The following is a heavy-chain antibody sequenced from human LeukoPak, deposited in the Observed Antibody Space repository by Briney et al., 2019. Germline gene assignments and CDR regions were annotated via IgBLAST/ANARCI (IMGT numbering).Heavy chain of an antibody. Sequence: GGSLRLSCAASGFTFSSYDMTWVRQTPGKGLQWVALISRSGGTTYYADPVKGRFTISRDNSKNTLYLQMTSLRAEDTAEYYCAKRGGTESFYYYYYMDVWGKGTTVTVSS. CDR1: GFTFSSYD. CDR3: AKRGGTESFYYYYYMDV. D-gene: IGHD2-15*01. CDR2: ISRSGGTT. V-gene: IGHV3-23*01. J-gene: IGHJ6*03.